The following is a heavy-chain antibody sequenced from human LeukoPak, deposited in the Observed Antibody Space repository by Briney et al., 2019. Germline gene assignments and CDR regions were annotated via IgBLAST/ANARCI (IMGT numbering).Heavy chain of an antibody. J-gene: IGHJ4*02. CDR2: INPSGGST. D-gene: IGHD3-3*01. CDR3: ARDSGYDFGSGYYTGGSFDY. V-gene: IGHV1-46*01. Sequence: GASVKVSCKASGYTFTSYYMHWVRQAPGQGLEWMGIINPSGGSTSYAQKFQGRVTMTRDMSTSTVYMELSSLRSEDTAVYYCARDSGYDFGSGYYTGGSFDYWGQGTLVTVSS. CDR1: GYTFTSYY.